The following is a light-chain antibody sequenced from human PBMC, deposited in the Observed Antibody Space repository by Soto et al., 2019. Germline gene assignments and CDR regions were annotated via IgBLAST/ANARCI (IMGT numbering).Light chain of an antibody. Sequence: EIVLTQSPGTLSLSPGERATLSCRASQSVSSSYLAWYQQKPGQAPRLLIYGASSRPTGIPDRFSGSGSGTDFTLTISRLEPEDFAVYYCQQYGSPSITFGQGTRLEIK. V-gene: IGKV3-20*01. J-gene: IGKJ5*01. CDR3: QQYGSPSIT. CDR1: QSVSSSY. CDR2: GAS.